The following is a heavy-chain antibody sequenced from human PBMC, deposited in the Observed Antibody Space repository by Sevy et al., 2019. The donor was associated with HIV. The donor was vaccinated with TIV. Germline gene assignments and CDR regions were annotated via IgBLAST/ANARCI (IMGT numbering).Heavy chain of an antibody. D-gene: IGHD1-1*01. V-gene: IGHV3-11*01. J-gene: IGHJ6*02. CDR1: GFTFSDYY. CDR2: ISSSGSTI. CDR3: ARDLHSTTEYYYYYGMDV. Sequence: GGSLRLSCAASGFTFSDYYMSWIRQAPGKGLEWVSYISSSGSTIYYADSVKGRFTISRDNAKNSLYLQMNSLRAEDTAVYYCARDLHSTTEYYYYYGMDVWGQGTTVTVSS.